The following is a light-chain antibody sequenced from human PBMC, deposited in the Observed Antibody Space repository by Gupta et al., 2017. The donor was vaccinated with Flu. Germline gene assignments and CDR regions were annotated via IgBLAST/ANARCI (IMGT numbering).Light chain of an antibody. Sequence: QSVLTQTPSVSGAPGQRVTISCTGRSSNIGAGYDVHWYQQLPGTAPKLLICGNSNRPSGVPDRFSGSKSGTSASLAITGLQAEDEADYYCQSYDSSLSGSYVFGTGTKVTVL. CDR2: GNS. J-gene: IGLJ1*01. CDR1: SSNIGAGYD. CDR3: QSYDSSLSGSYV. V-gene: IGLV1-40*01.